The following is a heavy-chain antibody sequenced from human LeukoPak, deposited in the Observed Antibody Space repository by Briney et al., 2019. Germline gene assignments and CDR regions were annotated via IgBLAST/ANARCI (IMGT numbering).Heavy chain of an antibody. Sequence: SETLSLTCAVYGGSFSGYYWSWIRQPPGKGLEWIGEINHSGSTNYNPSLKSRVTISVDTSKNQFTLKLSPVTAADTAVYYCARLMRGGFNYYYYYMDVWGKGTTVTVSS. D-gene: IGHD1-26*01. CDR3: ARLMRGGFNYYYYYMDV. CDR1: GGSFSGYY. CDR2: INHSGST. V-gene: IGHV4-34*01. J-gene: IGHJ6*03.